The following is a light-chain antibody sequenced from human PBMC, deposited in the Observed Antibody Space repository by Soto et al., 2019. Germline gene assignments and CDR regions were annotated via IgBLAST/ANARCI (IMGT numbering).Light chain of an antibody. V-gene: IGLV2-23*02. J-gene: IGLJ1*01. CDR2: EVS. CDR1: SSHVGTYNL. CDR3: CSYAGTNTYV. Sequence: QSVLTQPASVSGSPGQSITISCTGTSSHVGTYNLVSWYQQYSGKAPKLTIYEVSKRPSGVSNRFSGSKSGNTASLTISGLQAEDEADYYCCSYAGTNTYVLGTGTKVTVL.